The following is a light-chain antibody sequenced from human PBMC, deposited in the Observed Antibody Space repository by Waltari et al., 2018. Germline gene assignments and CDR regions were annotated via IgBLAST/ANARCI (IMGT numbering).Light chain of an antibody. Sequence: DSVVTQSPDSLSVSLGERATINCTSRQRVLYSSSNKNFLAWYQEEPGQPPKMLIYWASTREAGVPDRFIGCGSGTDFTRTSSSLQAEDVAVYDCQQNQSTIFTFGPGTKVDIK. CDR1: QRVLYSSSNKNF. V-gene: IGKV4-1*01. J-gene: IGKJ3*01. CDR3: QQNQSTIFT. CDR2: WAS.